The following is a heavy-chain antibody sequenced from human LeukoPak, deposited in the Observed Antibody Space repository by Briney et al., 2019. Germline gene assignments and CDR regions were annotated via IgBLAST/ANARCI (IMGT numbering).Heavy chain of an antibody. CDR2: ISWNSGSI. J-gene: IGHJ4*02. CDR1: GFTFDDYA. Sequence: SLRLSCAASGFTFDDYAMHWVRQAPGKGLEWVSGISWNSGSIGYADSVKGRFTISRDNAKNSLYLQMNSLRAEDTALYYCAKEGHSGRALGKPLDYWGQGTLVTVSS. D-gene: IGHD1-26*01. CDR3: AKEGHSGRALGKPLDY. V-gene: IGHV3-9*01.